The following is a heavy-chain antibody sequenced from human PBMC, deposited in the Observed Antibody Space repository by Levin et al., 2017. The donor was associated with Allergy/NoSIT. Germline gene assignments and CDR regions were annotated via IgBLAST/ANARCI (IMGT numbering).Heavy chain of an antibody. J-gene: IGHJ4*02. V-gene: IGHV3-74*01. CDR1: GFTFSNYY. CDR2: VYSYGTIT. Sequence: QAGGSLRLSCAASGFTFSNYYMHWVRQAPGKGLEWVSRVYSYGTITDYADSVKGRFTISRDNARNTLYLQMNSLRAEDTAVYYCARGGCSSTSCLDNWGQGILVTVSS. CDR3: ARGGCSSTSCLDN. D-gene: IGHD2-2*01.